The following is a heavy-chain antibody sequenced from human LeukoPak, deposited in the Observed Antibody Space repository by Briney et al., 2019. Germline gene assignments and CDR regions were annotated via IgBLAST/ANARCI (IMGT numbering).Heavy chain of an antibody. CDR1: GGTFSSYA. J-gene: IGHJ6*03. V-gene: IGHV1-69*05. CDR2: IIPIFGTA. D-gene: IGHD1-14*01. CDR3: ARVQPPGYYYYMDV. Sequence: ASVKVSCKASGGTFSSYAISWVRQAPGQGLEWMGGIIPIFGTANCAQKFQGRVTITTDESTSTAYMELSSLRSEDTAVYYCARVQPPGYYYYMDVWGKGTTVTVSS.